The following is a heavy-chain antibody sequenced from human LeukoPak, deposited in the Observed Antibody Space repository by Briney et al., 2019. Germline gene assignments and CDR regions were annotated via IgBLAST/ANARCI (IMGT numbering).Heavy chain of an antibody. Sequence: GGSLRLSCAASGFTFSNAYMNWVRQAPGKGLEWVGRIKPKTGGETTEYAAPVKDRFSISRDDSKSMMYLQMNSLKTEDTAVYYCITPLPYSAQGGQGTLVTVSS. D-gene: IGHD2-21*01. V-gene: IGHV3-15*07. CDR3: ITPLPYSAQ. CDR1: GFTFSNAY. J-gene: IGHJ4*02. CDR2: IKPKTGGETT.